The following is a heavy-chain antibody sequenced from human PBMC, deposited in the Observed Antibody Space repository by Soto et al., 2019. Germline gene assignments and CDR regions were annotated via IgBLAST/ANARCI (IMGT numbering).Heavy chain of an antibody. J-gene: IGHJ4*02. V-gene: IGHV3-23*01. D-gene: IGHD3-22*01. CDR3: AKDPTSYDSSAQFAS. CDR2: ISGGGGST. Sequence: EVQLLESGGRLVQPGGSLRLSCAASGFSFSIYAMNWVRQAPGKGLEWVSGISGGGGSTYHADSVKGRFTISRDNPKNTLYLQMNTLRAEDTAVYYCAKDPTSYDSSAQFASWGQGTLVTVSS. CDR1: GFSFSIYA.